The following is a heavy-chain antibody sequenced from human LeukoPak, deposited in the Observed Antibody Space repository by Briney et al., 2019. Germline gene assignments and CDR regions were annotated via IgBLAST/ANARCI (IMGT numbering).Heavy chain of an antibody. J-gene: IGHJ6*02. CDR3: ARDFRYYYGMDV. CDR2: ISSSGSTI. Sequence: GGSLRLSCAASGFTFSSYCMTWIRQAPGKGLEWVSYISSSGSTIYYADSVKGRFTISRDNAKNSLYLQMNSLRAEDTAVYYCARDFRYYYGMDVWGQGTTVTVSS. CDR1: GFTFSSYC. V-gene: IGHV3-11*01.